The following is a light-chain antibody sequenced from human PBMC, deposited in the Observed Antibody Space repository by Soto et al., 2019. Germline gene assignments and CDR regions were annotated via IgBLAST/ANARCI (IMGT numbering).Light chain of an antibody. V-gene: IGKV1-33*01. CDR2: DAS. J-gene: IGKJ5*01. CDR3: QQYENLPT. CDR1: QNINNY. Sequence: DIQMTQFTSSLSATVGDRVTITFQASQNINNYLNWYQQKPGRAPKLLIYDASNLEAGVPSRFRGSGSGTDFTFTISRLQPEDIATYYCQQYENLPTFGQGTRLEI.